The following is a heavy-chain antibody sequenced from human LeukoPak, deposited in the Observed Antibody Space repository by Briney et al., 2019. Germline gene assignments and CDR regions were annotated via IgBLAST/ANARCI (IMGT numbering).Heavy chain of an antibody. CDR1: GFTFSSYS. V-gene: IGHV3-48*01. D-gene: IGHD3-10*01. Sequence: GGSLRLSCAASGFTFSSYSMNWVRQAPGKGLEWVSYISSSSSTIYYADSVKGRFTISRDNAKNSLYLQMNSLRAEDTAVYYCARDRGRRHYYGSGSYSYYYYYYGMDVWGQGTTVTVSS. CDR3: ARDRGRRHYYGSGSYSYYYYYYGMDV. J-gene: IGHJ6*02. CDR2: ISSSSSTI.